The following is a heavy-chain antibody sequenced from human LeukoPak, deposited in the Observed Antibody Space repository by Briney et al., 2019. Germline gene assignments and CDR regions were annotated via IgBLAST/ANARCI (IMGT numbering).Heavy chain of an antibody. J-gene: IGHJ3*02. Sequence: SETLSLTCAVYGGSFSGYYWSWIRQPPGKGLEWIGEINHSGSTNYNPSLKSRVTISVDTSKNQFSLKLSSVTAADTAVYYCARGERSGGSCYSCGAFDIWGQGTMVTVSS. CDR2: INHSGST. CDR1: GGSFSGYY. CDR3: ARGERSGGSCYSCGAFDI. D-gene: IGHD2-15*01. V-gene: IGHV4-34*01.